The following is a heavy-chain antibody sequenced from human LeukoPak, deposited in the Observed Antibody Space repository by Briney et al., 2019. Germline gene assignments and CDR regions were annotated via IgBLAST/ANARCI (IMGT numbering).Heavy chain of an antibody. D-gene: IGHD3-22*01. CDR3: ARQGYYDSSQIFDY. V-gene: IGHV4-59*08. CDR2: IYYSGST. CDR1: GGSISSYY. J-gene: IGHJ4*02. Sequence: PSETLSITCTVSGGSISSYYWSWIRQPPGKGLEWIGYIYYSGSTNYNPSLKSRVTISVDTSKNQFSLKLSSVTAADTAVYYCARQGYYDSSQIFDYWGQGTLVTVSS.